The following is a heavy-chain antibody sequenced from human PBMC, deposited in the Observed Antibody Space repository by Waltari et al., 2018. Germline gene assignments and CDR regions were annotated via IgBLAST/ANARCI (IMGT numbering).Heavy chain of an antibody. CDR1: GGSISSGSYY. Sequence: QVQLQESGPGLVKPSQTLSLTCTVSGGSISSGSYYWSWIRQPAGKGLEWIGRIYTSGSTNYNPSLKSRVTISVDTSKNQFSLKLSSVTAADTAVYYCARELRYSYGPWGQGTLVTVSS. CDR3: ARELRYSYGP. CDR2: IYTSGST. J-gene: IGHJ5*02. V-gene: IGHV4-61*02. D-gene: IGHD5-18*01.